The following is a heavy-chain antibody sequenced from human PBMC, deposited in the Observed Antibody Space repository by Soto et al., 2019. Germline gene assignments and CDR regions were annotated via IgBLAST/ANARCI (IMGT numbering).Heavy chain of an antibody. D-gene: IGHD2-2*01. CDR3: ARRYCSSASCPRNYYGMDV. Sequence: PGESLKISCQGSGYNFASYWISWVRQMPGKGLEWMGRIDPIASYTNYSPSFQGHVTISADKCISTAYLQWSSLKASDTAMYYCARRYCSSASCPRNYYGMDVWGQGTTVTVSS. J-gene: IGHJ6*02. CDR1: GYNFASYW. CDR2: IDPIASYT. V-gene: IGHV5-10-1*01.